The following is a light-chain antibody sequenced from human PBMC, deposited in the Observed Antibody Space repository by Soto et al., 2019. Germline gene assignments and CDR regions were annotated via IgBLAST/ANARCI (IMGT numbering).Light chain of an antibody. CDR3: ATWDDSLSGWV. CDR1: RSNIEVNT. Sequence: QSVLTQPPSASGTPGQRVTISCSGSRSNIEVNTVNWYQQVPGTAPKLLIYSDNQRPSGVPDRFSGSKSGSSASLAISGLRSEDEADYYCATWDDSLSGWVFGGGTQLTVL. J-gene: IGLJ3*02. V-gene: IGLV1-44*01. CDR2: SDN.